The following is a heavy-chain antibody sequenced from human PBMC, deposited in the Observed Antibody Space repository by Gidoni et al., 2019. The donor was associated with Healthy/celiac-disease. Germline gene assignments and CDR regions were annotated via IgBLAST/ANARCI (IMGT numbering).Heavy chain of an antibody. V-gene: IGHV4-39*01. CDR3: ASSMKSVREAGATFDY. J-gene: IGHJ4*02. CDR2: IYYSGST. D-gene: IGHD1-26*01. Sequence: QLQLQESGPGLVKPSETLSLTCTVSGGSISSSSYYWGWIRQPPGKGLEWIGSIYYSGSTYYNPSLKSRVTISVDTSKNQFSLKLSSVTAADTAVYYCASSMKSVREAGATFDYWGQGTLVTVSS. CDR1: GGSISSSSYY.